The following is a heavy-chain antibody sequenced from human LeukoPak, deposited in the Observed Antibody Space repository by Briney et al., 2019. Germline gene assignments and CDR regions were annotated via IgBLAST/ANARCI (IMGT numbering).Heavy chain of an antibody. CDR2: IYYGGST. CDR3: ARLKGYSYGYGDY. V-gene: IGHV4-39*01. Sequence: SETLSLTCTDSGGSISSSYYYWGWIRQPPGKGLEWIGSIYYGGSTYYDPSLKSRVTISVDTSKNQFSLRLSSVTAADTAVYYCARLKGYSYGYGDYWGQGTLVTVSS. D-gene: IGHD5-18*01. J-gene: IGHJ4*02. CDR1: GGSISSSYYY.